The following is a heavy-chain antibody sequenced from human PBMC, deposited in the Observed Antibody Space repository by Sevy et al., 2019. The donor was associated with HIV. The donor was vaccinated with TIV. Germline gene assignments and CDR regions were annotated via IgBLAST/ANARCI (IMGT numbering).Heavy chain of an antibody. CDR3: ATEGLYCSGSTCYTEGFDD. CDR2: IKSKTDGGTT. J-gene: IGHJ4*02. V-gene: IGHV3-15*01. D-gene: IGHD2-15*01. CDR1: GFTFSNGW. Sequence: GGSLRLSCAASGFTFSNGWMSWVRQAPGKGLEWVGRIKSKTDGGTTDYAAPMKGRFTIKRDDSKKTVYLQMNSLKSEDTAVYYCATEGLYCSGSTCYTEGFDDWGQGTLVTVSS.